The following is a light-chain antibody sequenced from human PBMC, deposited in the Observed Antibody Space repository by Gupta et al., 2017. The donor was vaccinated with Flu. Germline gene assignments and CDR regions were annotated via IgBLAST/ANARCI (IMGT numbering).Light chain of an antibody. CDR1: SSNIGSNY. CDR3: GTGYSSRSGWV. V-gene: IGLV1-51*02. CDR2: END. Sequence: QSVLTQPPYMSAAPGQTVTISCSGRSSNIGSNYVAWYQQLSGTAPKLLIYENDKRRSGIPDRFSGSRSDTSATMGSTGLLTGEEADYYCGTGYSSRSGWVFGGGTTLTVL. J-gene: IGLJ3*02.